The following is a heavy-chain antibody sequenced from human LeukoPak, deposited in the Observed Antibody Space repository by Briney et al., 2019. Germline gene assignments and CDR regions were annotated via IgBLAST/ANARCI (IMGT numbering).Heavy chain of an antibody. Sequence: ASVKVSCKASGSTFTSYDINWVRQASGQGLECMGWMNPYSTNTGYAQKFQGRVTMTRDTSTSTVYMDLSSLRSEDTAVYYCARGYPLDWNYFDYWGQGTLVTVSS. CDR3: ARGYPLDWNYFDY. CDR2: MNPYSTNT. D-gene: IGHD3/OR15-3a*01. CDR1: GSTFTSYD. V-gene: IGHV1-8*02. J-gene: IGHJ4*02.